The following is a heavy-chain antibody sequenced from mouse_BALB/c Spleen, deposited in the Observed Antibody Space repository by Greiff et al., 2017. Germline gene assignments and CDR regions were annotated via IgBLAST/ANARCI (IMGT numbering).Heavy chain of an antibody. V-gene: IGHV1-80*01. Sequence: VKLLESGAELVRPGSSVKISCKASGYAFSSYWMNWVKQRPGQGLEWIGQIYPGDGDTNYNGKFKGKATLTADKSSSTAYMQLSSLTSEDSAVYFCARTDGYWFAYWGQGTLVTVSA. CDR3: ARTDGYWFAY. CDR1: GYAFSSYW. D-gene: IGHD2-3*01. J-gene: IGHJ3*01. CDR2: IYPGDGDT.